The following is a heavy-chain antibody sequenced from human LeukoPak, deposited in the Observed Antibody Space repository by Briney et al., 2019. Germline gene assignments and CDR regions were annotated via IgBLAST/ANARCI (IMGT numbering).Heavy chain of an antibody. Sequence: PSETLSLTCTVSGGSISSSSYYWGWIRQPPGKGLEWIGSIYYSGSTYYNPSLKSRVTISVDTSKNQFSLKLRSVTAADTAVYYCARQGGYSTSWYGVDYWGQGTLVTVSS. CDR3: ARQGGYSTSWYGVDY. J-gene: IGHJ4*02. D-gene: IGHD6-13*01. CDR2: IYYSGST. CDR1: GGSISSSSYY. V-gene: IGHV4-39*01.